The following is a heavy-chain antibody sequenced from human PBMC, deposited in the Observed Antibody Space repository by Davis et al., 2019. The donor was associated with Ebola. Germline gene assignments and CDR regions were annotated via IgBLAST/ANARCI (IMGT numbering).Heavy chain of an antibody. Sequence: MPSETLSLTCTVSGGSISSYYWSWIRQPPGKGLEWIGYIYYSGSTNYNPSLKSRVTISVDTSKNQFSLKLGSVTAADTAVYYCAREEGIQLWLTVDYWGQGTLVTVSS. V-gene: IGHV4-59*12. J-gene: IGHJ4*02. CDR1: GGSISSYY. CDR3: AREEGIQLWLTVDY. CDR2: IYYSGST. D-gene: IGHD5-18*01.